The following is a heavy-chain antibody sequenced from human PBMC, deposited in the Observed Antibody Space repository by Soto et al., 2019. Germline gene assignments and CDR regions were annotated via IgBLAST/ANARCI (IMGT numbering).Heavy chain of an antibody. CDR3: ATSYDTGFDP. CDR2: IKVDSGYT. CDR1: GYPFIKYG. D-gene: IGHD3-9*01. J-gene: IGHJ5*02. V-gene: IGHV1-18*04. Sequence: QLQLVQSAAEVKKPGASVRVSCKAYGYPFIKYGISWIRQAPEQGLEWMGWIKVDSGYTNYAQKFQGRVTMTADTSSDTAFMELRSRRIDDTAVYFCATSYDTGFDPWGQGTLVSVSS.